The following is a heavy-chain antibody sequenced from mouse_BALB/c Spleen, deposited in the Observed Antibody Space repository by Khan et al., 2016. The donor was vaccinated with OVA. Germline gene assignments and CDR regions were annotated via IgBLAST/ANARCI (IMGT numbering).Heavy chain of an antibody. CDR1: GYSFTGYF. Sequence: VQLQQSGPELVRPSASVKISCKASGYSFTGYFMNWVMQSHGKSLEWIGRINPHIGETFYNQRFKDKATLTVDESSSTTHMELRGLASEDSAVYYCTRIYRSDFDYWGQGTTLTVSS. D-gene: IGHD1-1*01. CDR2: INPHIGET. CDR3: TRIYRSDFDY. V-gene: IGHV1-20*02. J-gene: IGHJ2*01.